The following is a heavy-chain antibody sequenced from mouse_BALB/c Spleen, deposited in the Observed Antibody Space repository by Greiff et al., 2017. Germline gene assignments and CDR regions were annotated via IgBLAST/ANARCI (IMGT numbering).Heavy chain of an antibody. D-gene: IGHD1-1*01. CDR2: IWAGGST. CDR1: GFSLTSHG. V-gene: IGHV2-9*02. Sequence: VKLVESGPGLVAPSQSLSITCTVSGFSLTSHGVHWVRQPPGKGLEWLGVIWAGGSTNYNSALMSRLSISKDNSKSQVFLKMNSLQTDDTAMYYCARDYYGKSYAMDYWGQGTSVTVSS. J-gene: IGHJ4*01. CDR3: ARDYYGKSYAMDY.